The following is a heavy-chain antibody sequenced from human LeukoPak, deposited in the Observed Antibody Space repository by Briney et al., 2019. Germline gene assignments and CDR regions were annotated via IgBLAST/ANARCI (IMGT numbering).Heavy chain of an antibody. CDR1: GGSISNISYY. V-gene: IGHV4-39*01. J-gene: IGHJ4*02. Sequence: SETLSLTCTVSGGSISNISYYWGWIRQPPGEGLEWIGSIYYSGNTYFNLSLKSRVTISVDTSRNQFSLKLNSVTAADTAVHYCVRLATMVRGVIIPDLFDYWGQGILVIVSS. D-gene: IGHD3-10*01. CDR2: IYYSGNT. CDR3: VRLATMVRGVIIPDLFDY.